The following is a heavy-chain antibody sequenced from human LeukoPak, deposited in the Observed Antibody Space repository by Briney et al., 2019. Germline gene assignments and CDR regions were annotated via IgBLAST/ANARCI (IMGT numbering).Heavy chain of an antibody. CDR2: INHSGST. D-gene: IGHD2-2*01. Sequence: KPSETLSLTCAVYGVSFSGYYWSWIRQPPGKGLEWIGEINHSGSTNYNPSLKSRVTISVDTSKNQFSLKLSSVTAADTAVYYCARQEVAVPVASIWGQGTLVTVSS. CDR1: GVSFSGYY. V-gene: IGHV4-34*01. CDR3: ARQEVAVPVASI. J-gene: IGHJ4*02.